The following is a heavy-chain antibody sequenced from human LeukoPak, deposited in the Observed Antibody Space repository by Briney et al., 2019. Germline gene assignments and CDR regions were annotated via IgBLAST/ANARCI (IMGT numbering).Heavy chain of an antibody. CDR3: ARDKVVGATNFDY. J-gene: IGHJ4*02. D-gene: IGHD1-26*01. Sequence: GGSLRLSCAASGFTFSNYWMSWVRQAPGKGLEWVANIKKDGSEKYYVDSVKGRFTISRDNAENSLYLQMNSLRAEDTAVYYCARDKVVGATNFDYWGQGTLVTVSS. V-gene: IGHV3-7*01. CDR2: IKKDGSEK. CDR1: GFTFSNYW.